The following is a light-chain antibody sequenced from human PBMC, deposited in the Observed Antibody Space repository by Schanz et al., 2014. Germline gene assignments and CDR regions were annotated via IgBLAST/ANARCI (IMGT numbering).Light chain of an antibody. CDR3: CSYAGSSTWV. CDR2: DVN. V-gene: IGLV2-11*01. J-gene: IGLJ3*02. CDR1: SNDIGDYNY. Sequence: QSALTQPRSVSGSPGQSVTISCTGTSNDIGDYNYVSWYQQHPGKAPKVMIYDVNKRPSGVPDRFSGSKSGNTASLTISGLQAEDEADYYCCSYAGSSTWVFGGGTKLTVL.